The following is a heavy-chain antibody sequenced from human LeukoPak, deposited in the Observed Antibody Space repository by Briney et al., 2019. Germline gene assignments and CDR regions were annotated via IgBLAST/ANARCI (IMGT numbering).Heavy chain of an antibody. D-gene: IGHD4-11*01. V-gene: IGHV3-48*04. Sequence: LSGGSLRLSCAASGFTFNTYSMIWVRQAPGKGLEWISSISHSGATIHYADSVRGRFAISRDNAKNSLYLQMNSLRAEDMALYYCAKSPSPTVTTRMDKSDDWYFDLWGRGTLVTVSS. J-gene: IGHJ2*01. CDR2: ISHSGATI. CDR3: AKSPSPTVTTRMDKSDDWYFDL. CDR1: GFTFNTYS.